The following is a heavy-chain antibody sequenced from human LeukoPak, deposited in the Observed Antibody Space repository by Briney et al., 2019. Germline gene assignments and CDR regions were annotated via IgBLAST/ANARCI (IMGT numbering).Heavy chain of an antibody. J-gene: IGHJ4*02. V-gene: IGHV1-2*02. Sequence: ASVKVSCKASGYTFTGYYIHWVRQAPGQGLEWMGWINPNSGGTNYAQKFQGRATMTRDTSISTAYMELSRLRSDDTAVYYCARFWSGYDYWGQGTLVTVSS. CDR3: ARFWSGYDY. CDR2: INPNSGGT. D-gene: IGHD3-3*01. CDR1: GYTFTGYY.